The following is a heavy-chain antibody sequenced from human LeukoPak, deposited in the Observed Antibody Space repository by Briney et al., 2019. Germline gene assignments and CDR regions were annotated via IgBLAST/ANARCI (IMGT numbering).Heavy chain of an antibody. Sequence: SGPTLVNPTQTLTLTCTFSGFSLSTSGMCVSWVRQPPGKALEWLALIDWDDDKYYSTSLKTRLTISKGTSKNQVVLTMTNMDPVDTATYYCARIAQYSGYDVFDHWGQGTLVTVSS. CDR2: IDWDDDK. J-gene: IGHJ4*02. D-gene: IGHD5-12*01. V-gene: IGHV2-70*20. CDR3: ARIAQYSGYDVFDH. CDR1: GFSLSTSGMC.